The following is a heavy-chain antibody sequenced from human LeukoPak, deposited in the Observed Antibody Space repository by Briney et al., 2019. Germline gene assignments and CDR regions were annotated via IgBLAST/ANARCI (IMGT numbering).Heavy chain of an antibody. CDR3: ARAYRLTSPRGFDP. CDR1: GGSISSGSYY. D-gene: IGHD3-16*02. V-gene: IGHV4-39*07. Sequence: SETLSLTCTVSGGSISSGSYYWGWIRQPPGKGLEWIGSIYYSGSTYYNPSLRSRVTMSVDRSNNRFSLQLASVTTADSAFYYCARAYRLTSPRGFDPWGPGILVTVSS. J-gene: IGHJ5*02. CDR2: IYYSGST.